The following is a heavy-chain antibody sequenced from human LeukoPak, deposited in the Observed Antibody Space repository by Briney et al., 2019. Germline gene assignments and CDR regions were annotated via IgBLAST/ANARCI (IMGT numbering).Heavy chain of an antibody. J-gene: IGHJ6*03. D-gene: IGHD3-3*01. CDR2: ISGSGGST. V-gene: IGHV3-23*01. CDR3: ARGAIRSHYYYMDV. CDR1: GFTFSSYA. Sequence: PGGSLRLSCAASGFTFSSYAMSWVRQAPGKGLEWVSAISGSGGSTYYADSVKGRFTISRDNSKNTLYLQMNSLRAGDTAMYYCARGAIRSHYYYMDVWGKGTRVTISS.